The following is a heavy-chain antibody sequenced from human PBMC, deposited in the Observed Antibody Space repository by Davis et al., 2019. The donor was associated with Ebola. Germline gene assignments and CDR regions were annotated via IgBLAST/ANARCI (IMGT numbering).Heavy chain of an antibody. CDR2: INHSGST. CDR3: AREGVGATVWFDP. J-gene: IGHJ5*02. CDR1: GGSFSGYY. V-gene: IGHV4-34*01. Sequence: PSETLSLTCAVYGGSFSGYYWSWIRQPPGKGLEWIGEINHSGSTNYNPSLKSRVTISVDTSKNQFSLKLSSVTAADTAVYYCAREGVGATVWFDPWGQGTLVTVSS. D-gene: IGHD1-26*01.